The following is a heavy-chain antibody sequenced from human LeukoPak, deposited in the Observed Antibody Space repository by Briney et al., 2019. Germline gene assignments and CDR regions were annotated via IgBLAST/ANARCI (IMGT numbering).Heavy chain of an antibody. CDR3: ARGDRSSWFNFDY. D-gene: IGHD6-13*01. V-gene: IGHV3-23*01. CDR2: ISSSGGSA. CDR1: GFTFSSYA. J-gene: IGHJ4*02. Sequence: GGSLRLSCAASGFTFSSYAMSWVRQAPGKGLEWVSTISSSGGSAYYADSVKGRFTISRDNSKNTLYLQMNSLRAEDTAVYYCARGDRSSWFNFDYWGQGTLVTVSS.